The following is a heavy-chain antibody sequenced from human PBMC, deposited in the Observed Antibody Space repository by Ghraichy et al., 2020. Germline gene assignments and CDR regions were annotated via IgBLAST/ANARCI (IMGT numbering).Heavy chain of an antibody. CDR2: IIPILGTT. CDR1: GGTFSNYG. Sequence: SVKVSCKASGGTFSNYGISWVRLAPGRGLEWMGRIIPILGTTNSAQRFQGRVTITADKSTTTAYMELSSLRSEDTAVYYCARDSGLEARPEYAFDIWGQGTMVSVSS. V-gene: IGHV1-69*04. D-gene: IGHD6-6*01. J-gene: IGHJ3*02. CDR3: ARDSGLEARPEYAFDI.